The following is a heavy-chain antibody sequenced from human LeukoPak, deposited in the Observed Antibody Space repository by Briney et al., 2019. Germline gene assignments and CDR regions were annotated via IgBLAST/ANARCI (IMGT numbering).Heavy chain of an antibody. J-gene: IGHJ6*03. D-gene: IGHD6-19*01. Sequence: ASVKVSCKASGYTFTSYDINWVRQATGQGLEWMGWMNHNSGNTGYAQKFQGRVTMTRSNSISTAYMELSSRRSEGAAVFYCARAKVAGTRYYYYYYMDVWGKGTTVTVSS. CDR1: GYTFTSYD. V-gene: IGHV1-8*01. CDR3: ARAKVAGTRYYYYYYMDV. CDR2: MNHNSGNT.